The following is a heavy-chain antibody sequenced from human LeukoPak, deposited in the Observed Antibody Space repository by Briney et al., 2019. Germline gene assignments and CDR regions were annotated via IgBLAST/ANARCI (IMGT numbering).Heavy chain of an antibody. CDR1: GYTFTSYD. Sequence: ASVKVSCKASGYTFTSYDINWVRQATRQGLEWMGWMNPNSGNTGYAQKFQGRVTMTRNTSISTAYMELSSLRSEDTAVYYCARGALLWFGGGFDYWGQGTLVTVSS. D-gene: IGHD3-10*01. CDR3: ARGALLWFGGGFDY. V-gene: IGHV1-8*01. J-gene: IGHJ4*02. CDR2: MNPNSGNT.